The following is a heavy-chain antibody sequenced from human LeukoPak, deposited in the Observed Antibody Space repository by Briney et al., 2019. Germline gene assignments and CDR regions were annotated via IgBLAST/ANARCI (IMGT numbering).Heavy chain of an antibody. V-gene: IGHV1-46*01. CDR2: IKPSGGST. J-gene: IGHJ3*02. CDR1: GYTFTSYY. CDR3: ARADYGDYVTGAFDI. D-gene: IGHD4-17*01. Sequence: ASVKVSCKASGYTFTSYYMHWVRQAPGQGLEWMGIIKPSGGSTSYAQKFQGRVTMTRDTSTSTVYMELSSLRSEDTAVYYCARADYGDYVTGAFDIWGQGTMVTVSS.